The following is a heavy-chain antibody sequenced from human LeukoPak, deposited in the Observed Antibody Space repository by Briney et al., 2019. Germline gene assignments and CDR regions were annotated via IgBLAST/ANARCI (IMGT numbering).Heavy chain of an antibody. J-gene: IGHJ4*02. CDR3: ARATAAIGYPSFDY. Sequence: SETLSLTCTVSGGSISSGGYYWSWIRQHPGKGLEWIGYIYYSGSTYYNPSLKSRVTISVDTSKNQFSLKLSSVTAADTAVYYCARATAAIGYPSFDYWGQGTLVTVSS. D-gene: IGHD2-2*02. CDR2: IYYSGST. V-gene: IGHV4-31*03. CDR1: GGSISSGGYY.